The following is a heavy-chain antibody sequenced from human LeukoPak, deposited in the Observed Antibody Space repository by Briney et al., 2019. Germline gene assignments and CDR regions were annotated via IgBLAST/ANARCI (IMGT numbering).Heavy chain of an antibody. J-gene: IGHJ4*02. CDR3: ARQGTSIVGATIDY. CDR2: IYYSGIT. Sequence: SETLSLTCTVSGGSIRGSTYSWGWIRQPPGKGLEWIGNIYYSGITYYNPSLKGRVTIYVDTSKNQFSLKLTSVTAADTALYYCARQGTSIVGATIDYWGQGTLVTVSS. D-gene: IGHD1-26*01. V-gene: IGHV4-39*01. CDR1: GGSIRGSTYS.